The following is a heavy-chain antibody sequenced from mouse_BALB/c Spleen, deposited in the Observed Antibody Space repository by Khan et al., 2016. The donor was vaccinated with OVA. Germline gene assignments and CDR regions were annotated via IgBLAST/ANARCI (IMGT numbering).Heavy chain of an antibody. CDR3: TRHGYVAWFTY. V-gene: IGHV1-31*01. CDR1: GYSFTSYY. D-gene: IGHD2-2*01. J-gene: IGHJ3*01. Sequence: VQLKESGPELMKPGASVKISCKASGYSFTSYYIHWVMQSRGQSLKWIGYVDPFSAVTTYNQKFKGKATLTVDKSSSTAYIHLSNLTSEDSAVYYCTRHGYVAWFTYWGQGTLVTVSA. CDR2: VDPFSAVT.